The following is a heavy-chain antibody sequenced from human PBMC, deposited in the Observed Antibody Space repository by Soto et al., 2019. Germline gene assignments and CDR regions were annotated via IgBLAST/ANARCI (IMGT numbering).Heavy chain of an antibody. CDR3: AKVLGPTYSSSLDDAFDI. CDR1: GFTFSSYG. J-gene: IGHJ3*02. Sequence: GGSLRLSCAASGFTFSSYGMHWVRQAPGKGLEWVAVISYDGSNKYYADSVKGRFTISRDNSKNTLYLQMNSLRAEDTAVYYCAKVLGPTYSSSLDDAFDIWGQGTMVTVSS. CDR2: ISYDGSNK. V-gene: IGHV3-30*18. D-gene: IGHD6-13*01.